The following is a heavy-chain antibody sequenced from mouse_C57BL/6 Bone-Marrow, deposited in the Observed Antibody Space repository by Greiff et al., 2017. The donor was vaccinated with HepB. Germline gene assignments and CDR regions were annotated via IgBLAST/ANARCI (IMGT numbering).Heavy chain of an antibody. V-gene: IGHV1-54*01. J-gene: IGHJ4*01. CDR3: ARWGAMGY. Sequence: VQLQQSGAELVRPGPSVKVSCTASGYAFTYYLIEWVKQGSGQGLEWIGVINPGSGSTNYTEKFKGKATLTADKSSSTAYMQLSSLTSEDSAVYFCARWGAMGYWGQGTSVTVSS. CDR2: INPGSGST. CDR1: GYAFTYYL.